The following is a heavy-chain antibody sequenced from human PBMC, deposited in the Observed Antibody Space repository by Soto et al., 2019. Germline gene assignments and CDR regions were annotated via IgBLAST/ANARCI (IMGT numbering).Heavy chain of an antibody. V-gene: IGHV1-18*04. CDR3: ATDLCMTEYSSSSHYDYYGMDV. Sequence: ASVKVSCKASGYTFTSYGISWVRQAPGQGLEWMGWISAYNGNTNYAQKLQGRVTMTTDTSTSTAYMELRSLRSDDTAVYYCATDLCMTEYSSSSHYDYYGMDVCGQAPTVTVS. D-gene: IGHD6-6*01. CDR1: GYTFTSYG. CDR2: ISAYNGNT. J-gene: IGHJ6*02.